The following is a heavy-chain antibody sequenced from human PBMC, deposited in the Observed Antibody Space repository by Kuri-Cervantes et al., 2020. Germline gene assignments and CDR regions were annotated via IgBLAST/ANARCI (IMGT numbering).Heavy chain of an antibody. CDR1: GYTFTSYY. Sequence: ASVKVSCKASGYTFTSYYMHWVRQAPGQGLEWMGIINPSGGSTSYAQKFQGRVTMTRDTSTSTVYMELSSLRTEDTAVYYCARDIRSIMITFGGVIAFPDYWGQGTLVTVSS. CDR3: ARDIRSIMITFGGVIAFPDY. D-gene: IGHD3-16*02. J-gene: IGHJ4*02. CDR2: INPSGGST. V-gene: IGHV1-46*01.